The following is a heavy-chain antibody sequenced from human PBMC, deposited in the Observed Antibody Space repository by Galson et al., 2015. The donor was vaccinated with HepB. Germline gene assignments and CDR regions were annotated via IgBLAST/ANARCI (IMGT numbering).Heavy chain of an antibody. J-gene: IGHJ6*02. D-gene: IGHD6-13*01. CDR2: IYPDDSDT. V-gene: IGHV5-51*03. CDR1: GYSFTSYW. CDR3: ARSYSSSWYWNYYYYYGMDV. Sequence: SGAEVKKPGESLKISCKGSGYSFTSYWIGWVRQMPGKGLEWMGIIYPDDSDTRYSPSFQGQVTISADKSISTAYLQWSSLKASDTAMYYCARSYSSSWYWNYYYYYGMDVWGQGTTVTVSS.